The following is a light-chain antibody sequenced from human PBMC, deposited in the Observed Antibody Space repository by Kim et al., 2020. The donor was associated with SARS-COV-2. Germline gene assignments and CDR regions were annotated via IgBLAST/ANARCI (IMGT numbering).Light chain of an antibody. CDR3: QAWDSSTAV. Sequence: VSPGQTARIPCSGDKLGDKYACWYRQKPGQSPVLVIYQDSKRPSGIHERFSGSNSGNTATLTISGTQAMDEADYYCQAWDSSTAVFGGGTQLTVL. CDR1: KLGDKY. V-gene: IGLV3-1*01. CDR2: QDS. J-gene: IGLJ2*01.